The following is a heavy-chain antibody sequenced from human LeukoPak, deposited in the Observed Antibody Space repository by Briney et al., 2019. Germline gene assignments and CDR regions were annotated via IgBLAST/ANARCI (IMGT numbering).Heavy chain of an antibody. V-gene: IGHV3-21*04. D-gene: IGHD5-18*01. Sequence: PGGSLRLSCVASGFTFSSHHMNWVRQAPGKGLEWVSSISSSSSYIYYADSVKGRFTISRDNSKNTLYLQMNSLRAEDTAVYYCAGYSYGPDAFDIWGQGTMVTVSS. CDR3: AGYSYGPDAFDI. J-gene: IGHJ3*02. CDR2: ISSSSSYI. CDR1: GFTFSSHH.